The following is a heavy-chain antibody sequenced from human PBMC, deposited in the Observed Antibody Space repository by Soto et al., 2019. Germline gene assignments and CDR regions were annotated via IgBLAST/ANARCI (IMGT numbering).Heavy chain of an antibody. J-gene: IGHJ6*02. D-gene: IGHD5-12*01. CDR2: IYWNDDK. Sequence: SGPTRVNPTQTLTLTRTFSGFALITSVVVVGCIRQPPGKALEWLALIYWNDDKRYRPSLKSSLTITKDTSKNQVVLTMTNMDHVDTATYYCAHSLSRGSGYDAYYYYGMDVWGQGTTVTVSS. CDR1: GFALITSVVV. V-gene: IGHV2-5*01. CDR3: AHSLSRGSGYDAYYYYGMDV.